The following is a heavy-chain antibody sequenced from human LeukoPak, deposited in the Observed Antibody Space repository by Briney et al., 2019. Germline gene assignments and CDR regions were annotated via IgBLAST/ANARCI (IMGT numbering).Heavy chain of an antibody. D-gene: IGHD3-22*01. Sequence: PSETLSLTCAVYGGSFSGYYWSWIRQPPGQGLEWIGEINHSGSTSYNPSLKSRVTISVDTSKNQFSLKLSSVTAADTAVYYCARGCRGDDSSGYYENPTYYYFDYWGQGTLVTVSS. V-gene: IGHV4-34*01. J-gene: IGHJ4*02. CDR3: ARGCRGDDSSGYYENPTYYYFDY. CDR1: GGSFSGYY. CDR2: INHSGST.